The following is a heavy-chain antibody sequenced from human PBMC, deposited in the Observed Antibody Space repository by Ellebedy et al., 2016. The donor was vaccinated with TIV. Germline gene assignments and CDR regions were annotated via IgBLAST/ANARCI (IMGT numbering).Heavy chain of an antibody. J-gene: IGHJ4*02. CDR3: ARDRAGIEVAANFDY. CDR1: GFTFNHYA. CDR2: IWSDGSTQ. D-gene: IGHD6-19*01. Sequence: PGGSLRLSCAASGFTFNHYAMHWVRQATGKGLEWVAVIWSDGSTQYSADSVKGRFTISRDNSKNTLFLQMNGLRAEDTAVYYCARDRAGIEVAANFDYWGQGTLFTVSS. V-gene: IGHV3-33*08.